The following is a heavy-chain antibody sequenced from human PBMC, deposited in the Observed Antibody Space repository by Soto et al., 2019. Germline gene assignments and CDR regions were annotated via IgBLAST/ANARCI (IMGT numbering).Heavy chain of an antibody. D-gene: IGHD2-15*01. V-gene: IGHV4-30-4*01. CDR1: GGSISSYY. CDR3: ATMGTPATGLYFFDY. Sequence: PSETLSLTCTVSGGSISSYYWSWIRQPPGKGLEWIGFISYSGSTYYSTSLKSRVTISVDTSKSQFSLNLSFVTAADTSVYYCATMGTPATGLYFFDYRGQGSLVTVSS. J-gene: IGHJ4*02. CDR2: ISYSGST.